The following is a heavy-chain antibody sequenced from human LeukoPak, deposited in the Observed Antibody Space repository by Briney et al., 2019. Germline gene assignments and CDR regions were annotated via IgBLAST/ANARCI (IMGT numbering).Heavy chain of an antibody. J-gene: IGHJ4*02. CDR2: ISWNSGSI. CDR1: GFTFDDYA. Sequence: GGSLRLSCAASGFTFDDYAMHWVRQAPGKGLEWVSGISWNSGSIGYADSVKGRFTTSRGNAKNSLYLQMSSLRAEDTALYYCAKDIATGNRLYYFDYWGQGTLVTVSS. D-gene: IGHD1-14*01. V-gene: IGHV3-9*01. CDR3: AKDIATGNRLYYFDY.